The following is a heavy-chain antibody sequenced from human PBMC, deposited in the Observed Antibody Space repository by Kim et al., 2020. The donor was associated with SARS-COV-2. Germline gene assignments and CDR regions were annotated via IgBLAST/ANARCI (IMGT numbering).Heavy chain of an antibody. CDR3: TRDNPTVADFDS. CDR1: GFTFGGYE. J-gene: IGHJ4*02. Sequence: GGSLRLSCATSGFTFGGYEMNWVRQAPGKGLEWFAYITPSGTRKEYADSVEGRFSIFRDNVKMSLFLQMNSLRAEDTAVYYCTRDNPTVADFDSWGQGTL. D-gene: IGHD4-17*01. V-gene: IGHV3-48*03. CDR2: ITPSGTRK.